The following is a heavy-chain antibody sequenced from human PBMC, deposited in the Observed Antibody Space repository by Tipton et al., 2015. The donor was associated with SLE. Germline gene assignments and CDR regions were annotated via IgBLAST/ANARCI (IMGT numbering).Heavy chain of an antibody. CDR1: GFAFSTFL. J-gene: IGHJ2*01. CDR3: ATVGDSYNGYLHL. D-gene: IGHD5-24*01. V-gene: IGHV3-7*01. CDR2: IKKDGSEK. Sequence: LSLTCAASGFAFSTFLMTWVRQAPGKGLEWVANIKKDGSEKYYVDSVKGRFTISRDNAKNSLYLQMNSLRAEDTAVYYCATVGDSYNGYLHLWGRGTLVTVSS.